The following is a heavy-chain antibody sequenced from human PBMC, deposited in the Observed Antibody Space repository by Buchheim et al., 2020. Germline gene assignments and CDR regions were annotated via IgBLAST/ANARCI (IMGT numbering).Heavy chain of an antibody. D-gene: IGHD5-18*01. CDR2: ISYDGSTK. CDR3: ARDPRGYSYVDY. J-gene: IGHJ4*02. V-gene: IGHV3-30*04. CDR1: GFTFSSYA. Sequence: QVQLVESGGGVVQPGRSLRLSCAASGFTFSSYAMHWVRQAPGKGLEWVAVISYDGSTKYYADSVKGRFTISRDNSKNTLYLQMNSLRAEDTAVYYCARDPRGYSYVDYWGQGTL.